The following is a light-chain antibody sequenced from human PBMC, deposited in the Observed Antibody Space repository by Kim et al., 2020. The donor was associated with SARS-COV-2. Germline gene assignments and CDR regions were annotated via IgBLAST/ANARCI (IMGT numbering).Light chain of an antibody. Sequence: LSASVGDRVTSTCRASQTISSSLAWFQQKPGKAPKLLIYKVSTLQSGVPTRFSGSGSGTEFTLTISSLQPDDFATYYCQQYTIYSTFGQGTKLEI. CDR3: QQYTIYST. CDR1: QTISSS. V-gene: IGKV1-5*03. J-gene: IGKJ2*01. CDR2: KVS.